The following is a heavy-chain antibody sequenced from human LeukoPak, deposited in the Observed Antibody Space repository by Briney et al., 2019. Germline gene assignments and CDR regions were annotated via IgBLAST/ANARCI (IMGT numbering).Heavy chain of an antibody. Sequence: SGTLSLTCTVSGGSISSYYWSWIRQPPGKGLEWIGYIYYSGSTNYNPSLKSRVTISVDTSKNQFSLKLSSVTAADTAVYYCARVRYSYFFDYWGQGTLVTVSS. D-gene: IGHD5-18*01. J-gene: IGHJ4*02. CDR3: ARVRYSYFFDY. V-gene: IGHV4-59*01. CDR1: GGSISSYY. CDR2: IYYSGST.